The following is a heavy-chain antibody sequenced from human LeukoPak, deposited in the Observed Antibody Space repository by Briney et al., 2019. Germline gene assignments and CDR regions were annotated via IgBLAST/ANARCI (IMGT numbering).Heavy chain of an antibody. D-gene: IGHD5-12*01. J-gene: IGHJ6*02. V-gene: IGHV3-49*04. Sequence: QTGGSLRLSCTTFEFTFGDYALSWVRQAPGKGLEWVGLIRKKEGFGWSTEYAASVEGRFSISRDDSKSIAYLQMNSLQTEDTAVYYCTRAGIVATIGYGMDVWGQGTTVTVSS. CDR3: TRAGIVATIGYGMDV. CDR2: IRKKEGFGWST. CDR1: EFTFGDYA.